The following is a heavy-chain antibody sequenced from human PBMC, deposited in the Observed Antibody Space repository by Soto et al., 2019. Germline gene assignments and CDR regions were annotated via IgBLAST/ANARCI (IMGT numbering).Heavy chain of an antibody. D-gene: IGHD2-2*01. CDR2: IYYSGST. J-gene: IGHJ6*02. CDR1: GDSISSRSYY. Sequence: PSETLSLTCTASGDSISSRSYYWGWIRQPPGKGLEWIGSIYYSGSTYYNPSLSSRATMSVDTSKSQFSLKLSSVTAADTAVYYCSRVISSSSALGLRYYYYGMVVWGQGNTVTASS. V-gene: IGHV4-39*01. CDR3: SRVISSSSALGLRYYYYGMVV.